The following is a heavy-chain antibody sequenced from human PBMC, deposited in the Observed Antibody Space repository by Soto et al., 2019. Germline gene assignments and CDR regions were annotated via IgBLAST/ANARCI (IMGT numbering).Heavy chain of an antibody. J-gene: IGHJ5*02. Sequence: ASVKVSCKASGYTFTSYGISWVRQAPGQGLEWMGWISAYNGNTNYAQKLQGRVTMTTDTSTSTAYMELRSLRSDDTAVYYCARGGGYCTNGVCYPLHWFDPWGQGTLVTVSS. D-gene: IGHD2-8*01. CDR3: ARGGGYCTNGVCYPLHWFDP. CDR2: ISAYNGNT. CDR1: GYTFTSYG. V-gene: IGHV1-18*01.